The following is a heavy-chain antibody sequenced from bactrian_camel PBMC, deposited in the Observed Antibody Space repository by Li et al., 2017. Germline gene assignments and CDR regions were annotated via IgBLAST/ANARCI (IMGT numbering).Heavy chain of an antibody. V-gene: IGHV3S53*01. CDR2: VDSSGNA. CDR3: AADFYNVQLARSYSY. CDR1: GYTYSTYC. J-gene: IGHJ4*01. Sequence: VQLVESGGGSVQAGGSLRPSCSGSGYTYSTYCMGWFRHAPGKEREGVATVDSSGNANYAESVKGRFTIFMNNAQNTVWLQMNSLLPEDTAVYYCAADFYNVQLARSYSYWGQGTQVTVS. D-gene: IGHD7*01.